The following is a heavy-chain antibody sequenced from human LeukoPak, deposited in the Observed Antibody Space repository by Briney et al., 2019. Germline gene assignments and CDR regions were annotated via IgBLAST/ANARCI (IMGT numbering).Heavy chain of an antibody. CDR2: IYNSGST. CDR3: ARKDGDG. CDR1: GVSISSYH. Sequence: SETLTLTCTVSGVSISSYHWTWIRQPPGEGLEWIGHIYNSGSTNYNPSLRGRVTISLDTSKNQVSLKLSSVTAADTAMYYCARKDGDGWGQGTLVTVSS. D-gene: IGHD5-24*01. J-gene: IGHJ4*02. V-gene: IGHV4-59*01.